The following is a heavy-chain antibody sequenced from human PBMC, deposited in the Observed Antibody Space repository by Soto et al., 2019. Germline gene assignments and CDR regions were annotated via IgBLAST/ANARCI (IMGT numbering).Heavy chain of an antibody. CDR3: ARDLAAVPRAFDY. J-gene: IGHJ4*02. V-gene: IGHV4-59*01. Sequence: QVQLQESGPGLLKPSATLSLTCTVSGGSISSYFYIWVRQPPGKGLEWIGSVYYTWTTGYNPSLKSRVTISVDTPKTQFPLNLRSVTAADTAVYYCARDLAAVPRAFDYWGRGTLVTVSS. CDR1: GGSISSYF. D-gene: IGHD6-13*01. CDR2: VYYTWTT.